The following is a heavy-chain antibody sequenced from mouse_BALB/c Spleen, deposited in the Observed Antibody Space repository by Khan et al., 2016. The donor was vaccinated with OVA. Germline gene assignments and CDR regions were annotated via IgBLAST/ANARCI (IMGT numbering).Heavy chain of an antibody. CDR3: VRGGLRGVGMDY. CDR2: IYPGDGTI. Sequence: QVQLKQSGPELVKPGALVKISCKASGYTFTAYDINWVKQRPGQGLEWIGWIYPGDGTIEYNENFKGKATLTADTSSNTAYMQLSSLTSEQSAVYFCVRGGLRGVGMDYWGQGTSVSVSS. J-gene: IGHJ4*01. D-gene: IGHD1-1*01. V-gene: IGHV1S56*01. CDR1: GYTFTAYD.